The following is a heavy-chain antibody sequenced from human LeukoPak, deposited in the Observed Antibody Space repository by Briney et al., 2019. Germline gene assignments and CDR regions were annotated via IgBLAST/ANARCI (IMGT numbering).Heavy chain of an antibody. D-gene: IGHD6-13*01. V-gene: IGHV4-34*01. CDR2: INHSGST. Sequence: SETLSLTCTVSGGSISSYYWSWIRQPAGKGLEWIGEINHSGSTNYNPSLKSRVTISVDTSKNQFSLKLSSVTAADTAVYYCATEGIAAAGLDYWGQGTLVTVSS. CDR3: ATEGIAAAGLDY. J-gene: IGHJ4*02. CDR1: GGSISSYY.